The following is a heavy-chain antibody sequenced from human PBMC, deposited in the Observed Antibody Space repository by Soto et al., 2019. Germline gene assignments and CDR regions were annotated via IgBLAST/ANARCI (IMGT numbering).Heavy chain of an antibody. J-gene: IGHJ4*02. CDR1: GFTFSSYA. D-gene: IGHD6-13*01. V-gene: IGHV3-30-3*01. CDR3: ARVPPAAAGTLLDY. CDR2: ISYDGSNK. Sequence: GGSLRLSCAASGFTFSSYAMHWVRQAPGKGLEWVAVISYDGSNKYYADSVKGRFTISRDNSKNTLYLQMNSLRAEDTAVYYCARVPPAAAGTLLDYWGQGTLVTVSS.